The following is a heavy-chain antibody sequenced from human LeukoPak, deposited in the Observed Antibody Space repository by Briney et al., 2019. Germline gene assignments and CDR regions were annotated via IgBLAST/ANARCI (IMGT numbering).Heavy chain of an antibody. J-gene: IGHJ6*02. V-gene: IGHV3-7*01. CDR3: ATYDNWVAGDV. D-gene: IGHD1-20*01. CDR1: EFTFSDYW. Sequence: PGGSLRLSCAASEFTFSDYWMSWVRQAPGKGPEWVANIKKDGSEEHYVDSVRARFTVSRDNAKNSLFLQMNSLRVEDTAVYYCATYDNWVAGDVWGQGTTVSVSS. CDR2: IKKDGSEE.